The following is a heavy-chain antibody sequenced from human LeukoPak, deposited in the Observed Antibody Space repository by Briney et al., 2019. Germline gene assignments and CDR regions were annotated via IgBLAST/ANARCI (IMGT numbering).Heavy chain of an antibody. V-gene: IGHV4-59*01. Sequence: SETLSPTCAVYGGSFSSYYWSWLRQPPGKGLEWIGYIHYSGSTKYNPSLKSRVTILVDTSKNQFSLRLSSVTAADTAVYYCARSGGDRVEMPTIIDYWGQGTLVIVSS. CDR1: GGSFSSYY. D-gene: IGHD5-24*01. CDR2: IHYSGST. CDR3: ARSGGDRVEMPTIIDY. J-gene: IGHJ4*02.